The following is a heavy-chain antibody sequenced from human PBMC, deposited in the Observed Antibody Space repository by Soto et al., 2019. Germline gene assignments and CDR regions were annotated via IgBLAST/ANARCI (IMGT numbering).Heavy chain of an antibody. CDR3: ASLENYYGSGSPRYYYYYMDV. J-gene: IGHJ6*03. Sequence: SETLSLTCTVSGGSISSYYWSWIRQPPGKGLEWIGYTYYSGSTNYNPSLKSRVTISVDTSKNQFSLKLSSVTAADTAVYYCASLENYYGSGSPRYYYYYMDVWGKGTTVTVSS. CDR1: GGSISSYY. D-gene: IGHD3-10*01. V-gene: IGHV4-59*01. CDR2: TYYSGST.